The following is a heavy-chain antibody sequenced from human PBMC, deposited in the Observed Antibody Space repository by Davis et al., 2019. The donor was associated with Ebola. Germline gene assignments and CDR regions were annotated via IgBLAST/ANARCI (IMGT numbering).Heavy chain of an antibody. J-gene: IGHJ4*02. D-gene: IGHD2-2*02. CDR1: GFTFSSYE. CDR2: FSSSGSTI. Sequence: PGGSLRLSCAASGFTFSSYEMNWVRQAPGKGLEWVSYFSSSGSTIYYADSVKGRFTISRDNAKNSLYLQMNSLRAEDTAVYYCARDRRPAVQPPVGSGLYLDYWGQGTLVTVSS. CDR3: ARDRRPAVQPPVGSGLYLDY. V-gene: IGHV3-48*03.